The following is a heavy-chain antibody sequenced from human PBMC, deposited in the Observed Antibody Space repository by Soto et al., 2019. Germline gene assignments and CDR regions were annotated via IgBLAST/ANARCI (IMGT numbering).Heavy chain of an antibody. CDR2: IYSGGST. J-gene: IGHJ4*02. V-gene: IGHV3-53*01. Sequence: LRLSCAASGFTVSSNYMSWVRQAPGKGLEWVSVIYSGGSTYYADSVKGRFTISRDNSKNTLYLQMNSLRAEDTAVYYCARYSYGYRVFDYWGQGTLVTVSS. CDR1: GFTVSSNY. D-gene: IGHD5-18*01. CDR3: ARYSYGYRVFDY.